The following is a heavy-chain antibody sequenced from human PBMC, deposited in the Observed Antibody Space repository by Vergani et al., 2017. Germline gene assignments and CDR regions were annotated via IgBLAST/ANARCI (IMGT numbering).Heavy chain of an antibody. V-gene: IGHV3-11*04. CDR3: ARAVDLLWFGEVGMDV. J-gene: IGHJ6*02. CDR1: GFTFSDYY. Sequence: QVKLEESGGGLVKPGGSLRLSCAASGFTFSDYYMSWIRQAPGKGLECVSYISSSGSTIYYADSVKGRFTISRDNAKNSLYLQMNSLRAEDTAVYYCARAVDLLWFGEVGMDVWGQGTTVTVSS. D-gene: IGHD3-10*01. CDR2: ISSSGSTI.